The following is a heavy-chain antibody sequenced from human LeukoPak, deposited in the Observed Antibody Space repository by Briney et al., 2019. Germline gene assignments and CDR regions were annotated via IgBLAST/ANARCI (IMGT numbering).Heavy chain of an antibody. D-gene: IGHD1-26*01. J-gene: IGHJ4*02. CDR3: ASGSQPYYFDY. CDR1: GFTFSIYE. V-gene: IGHV3-48*03. CDR2: ISSSGNTI. Sequence: GGSLRLSCAAAGFTFSIYEMNWVHQAPGKGLEWVSYISSSGNTIYYADSVKGRFTISRDNAKNSLYLQMNSLRAEDTAVYYCASGSQPYYFDYWGQGTLVTVSS.